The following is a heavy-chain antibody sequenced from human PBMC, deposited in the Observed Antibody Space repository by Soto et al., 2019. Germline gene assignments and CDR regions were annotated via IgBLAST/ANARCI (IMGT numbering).Heavy chain of an antibody. CDR1: GGSVDSGGFS. V-gene: IGHV4-30-2*01. CDR2: VYRSGTT. CDR3: ATNGYYYYGSGPKYFQH. J-gene: IGHJ1*01. Sequence: SETLSLTCAVSGGSVDSGGFSWNWIRQPPGKGLEWIGYVYRSGTTYYNPSLRSRVSISLDTSKNQFSLKLSSVTAADTAVYYCATNGYYYYGSGPKYFQHWGQGTLVTVYS. D-gene: IGHD3-22*01.